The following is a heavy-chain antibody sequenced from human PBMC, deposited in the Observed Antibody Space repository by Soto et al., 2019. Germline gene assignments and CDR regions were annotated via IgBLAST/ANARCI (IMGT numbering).Heavy chain of an antibody. Sequence: QVQLVESGGGLVKPGGSLRLSCAASGFPFSVYYMSWIRQAPGKGLEWLSYITDSGSTIYYADSVKGRLTISRDNAKNSLYLQMNSLRAEDTAVYYCARVGLTSLTFFDYWGQGTLVTVSS. J-gene: IGHJ4*02. CDR3: ARVGLTSLTFFDY. D-gene: IGHD4-17*01. V-gene: IGHV3-11*01. CDR2: ITDSGSTI. CDR1: GFPFSVYY.